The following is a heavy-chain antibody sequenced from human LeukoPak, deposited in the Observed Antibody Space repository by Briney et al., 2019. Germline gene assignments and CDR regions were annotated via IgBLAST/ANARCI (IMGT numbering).Heavy chain of an antibody. CDR1: GGTFSSYA. V-gene: IGHV1-69*13. CDR3: ARVCFDLTETTYNWFDP. Sequence: GASVKVSCKASGGTFSSYAISWVRQAPGQGLEWMGGIIPIFGTANYAQKFQGSATITPDESTSTAYMELSSLRSEDTAAYYCARVCFDLTETTYNWFDPWGQGTLVTVSS. CDR2: IIPIFGTA. J-gene: IGHJ5*02. D-gene: IGHD1-7*01.